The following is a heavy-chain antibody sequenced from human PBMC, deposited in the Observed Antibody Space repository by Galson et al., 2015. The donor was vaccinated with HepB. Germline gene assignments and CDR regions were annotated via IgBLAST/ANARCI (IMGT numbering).Heavy chain of an antibody. Sequence: PLRLSWAASGFIFSSYTMNWARQAPGTGLEWISSISSSGGNIFYVDSLKGRFTISRDNHQKSLFLQMNSLRAEDTSVYYCARGSFGDIDYWGQGTLVTVSS. J-gene: IGHJ4*02. CDR1: GFIFSSYT. CDR2: ISSSGGNI. D-gene: IGHD4-17*01. V-gene: IGHV3-21*01. CDR3: ARGSFGDIDY.